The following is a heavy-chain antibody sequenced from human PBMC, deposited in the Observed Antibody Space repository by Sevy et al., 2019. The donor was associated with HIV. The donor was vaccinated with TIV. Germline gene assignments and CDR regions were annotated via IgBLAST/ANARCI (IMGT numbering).Heavy chain of an antibody. D-gene: IGHD3-10*01. Sequence: GGSLRLSCAASGFTFSSYGMHWVRQAPGKGLEWVAVISYDGSNRDYVNSVKGRFTISRDNSKNALYLQMHSLRAEDTAVYYCAKGCFGEVLFHYYGMDVWGQGTTVTVSS. CDR3: AKGCFGEVLFHYYGMDV. CDR1: GFTFSSYG. CDR2: ISYDGSNR. J-gene: IGHJ6*02. V-gene: IGHV3-30*18.